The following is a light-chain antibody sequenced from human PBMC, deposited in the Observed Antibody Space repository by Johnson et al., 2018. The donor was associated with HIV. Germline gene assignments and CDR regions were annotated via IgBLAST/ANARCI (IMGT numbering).Light chain of an antibody. CDR2: DNN. J-gene: IGLJ1*01. V-gene: IGLV1-51*01. CDR3: GTWDSSLSAGIV. Sequence: QSVLTQPPSVSAAPGQKVTISCFGSDSDIGNNYVSWYQQLPGTATKLLIYDNNKRPSGIPDRFSGSKSGTSATLGITGLQTGDEADYYCGTWDSSLSAGIVFGTGTKVTVL. CDR1: DSDIGNNY.